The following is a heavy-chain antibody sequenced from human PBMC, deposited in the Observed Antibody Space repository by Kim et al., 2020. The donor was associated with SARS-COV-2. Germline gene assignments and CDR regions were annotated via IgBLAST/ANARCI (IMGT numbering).Heavy chain of an antibody. D-gene: IGHD6-6*01. J-gene: IGHJ6*03. CDR1: GYTFNSFD. V-gene: IGHV1-8*01. CDR3: ARGYSSSSQLYFFYMDV. Sequence: ASVKVSCKASGYTFNSFDINWVRQATGQGLEWMGWMNPKSGNTGYAERFKGRVTLTKSTSESTAYMELSSLRFDDTAVYYCARGYSSSSQLYFFYMDVWGKGTTVTVS. CDR2: MNPKSGNT.